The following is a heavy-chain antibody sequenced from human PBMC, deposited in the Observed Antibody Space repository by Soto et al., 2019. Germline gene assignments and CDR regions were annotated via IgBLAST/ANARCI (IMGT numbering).Heavy chain of an antibody. V-gene: IGHV1-8*02. CDR2: VTPKSGGA. D-gene: IGHD3-16*01. CDR1: GYPFPNCY. Sequence: ASVKVSCKTSGYPFPNCYIHWVRQAPGQGLEWMGWVTPKSGGAMYAQKFQGRVTMTSDTSMSTAYMELSSLRSEDTAVYYCANIPITEPHYYFDFWGQGTPVTVSS. CDR3: ANIPITEPHYYFDF. J-gene: IGHJ4*02.